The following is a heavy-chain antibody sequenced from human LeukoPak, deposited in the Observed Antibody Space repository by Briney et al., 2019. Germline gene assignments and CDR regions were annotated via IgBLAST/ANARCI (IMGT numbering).Heavy chain of an antibody. CDR2: ISSSSSYI. CDR1: GFTFSSYS. D-gene: IGHD3-10*01. V-gene: IGHV3-21*01. J-gene: IGHJ5*02. Sequence: GGSLRLSCAASGFTFSSYSMNWVRQAPGKGLEWVSSISSSSSYIYYADSVKGRFTISRDNAKNSLYLQMNSLRAEDTAVYYCAGDRGRKFDPWGQGTLVTVSS. CDR3: AGDRGRKFDP.